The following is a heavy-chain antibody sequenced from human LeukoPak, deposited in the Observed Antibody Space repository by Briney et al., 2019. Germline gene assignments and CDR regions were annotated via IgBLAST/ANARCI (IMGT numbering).Heavy chain of an antibody. CDR1: GYTFTGYY. D-gene: IGHD3-9*01. CDR2: INPNSGGT. V-gene: IGHV1-2*02. CDR3: AREYILTAYYGDY. Sequence: ASVKVSCKASGYTFTGYYMHWVRQAPGQGLEWMGWINPNSGGTNYAQKFQGRVTMTRDTSISTAYMELSRLRSEDTAVYYCAREYILTAYYGDYWGQGTLVTVSS. J-gene: IGHJ4*02.